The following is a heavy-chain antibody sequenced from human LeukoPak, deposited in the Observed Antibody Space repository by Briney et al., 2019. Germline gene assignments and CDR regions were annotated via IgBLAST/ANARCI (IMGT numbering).Heavy chain of an antibody. Sequence: PSETLSLTCAVYGVSFSPYYWSWLRQPPGKGLEWIGEINHSGSTNYNPSLKSRVTITVDTTKNQFSLRLSSVTAADTAVYYCARGGFYCGGDCYVDYWGQGTLVTVSS. J-gene: IGHJ4*02. CDR1: GVSFSPYY. V-gene: IGHV4-34*01. CDR2: INHSGST. CDR3: ARGGFYCGGDCYVDY. D-gene: IGHD2-21*02.